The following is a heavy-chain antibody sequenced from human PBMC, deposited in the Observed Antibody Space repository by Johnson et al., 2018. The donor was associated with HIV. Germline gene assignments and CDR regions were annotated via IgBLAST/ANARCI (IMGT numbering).Heavy chain of an antibody. Sequence: VQLVESGGGLVKPGGSLRLSCAASGFTFSNYAMHWGRQAPGKGLEWVAVISYDGSNKYYADSVKGRFTISRDNSKNTLYLQMNSLRPEDTAVYYCAREHRGYNFWSGYYPDAFDIWGLGTMVTVSS. D-gene: IGHD3-3*01. V-gene: IGHV3-30-3*01. CDR3: AREHRGYNFWSGYYPDAFDI. J-gene: IGHJ3*02. CDR2: ISYDGSNK. CDR1: GFTFSNYA.